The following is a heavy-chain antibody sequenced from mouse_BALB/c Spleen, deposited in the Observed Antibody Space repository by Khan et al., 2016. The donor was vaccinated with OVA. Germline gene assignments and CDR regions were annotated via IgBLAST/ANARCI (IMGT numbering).Heavy chain of an antibody. CDR2: INPSSGYT. Sequence: QVQLKQSGAELARPGASVKMSCKASGYIFTSDTMHWVKQRPGQGLEWIGYINPSSGYTNYNQKFKDKATLTVDKSSSTAYMQLNSLTSEDSAVYYCARIYYDYDGYYAMDYWGQGTSVTVSS. J-gene: IGHJ4*01. CDR1: GYIFTSDT. V-gene: IGHV1-4*01. D-gene: IGHD2-4*01. CDR3: ARIYYDYDGYYAMDY.